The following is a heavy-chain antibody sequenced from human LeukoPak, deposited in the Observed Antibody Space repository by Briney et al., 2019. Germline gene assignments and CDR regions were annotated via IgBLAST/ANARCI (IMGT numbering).Heavy chain of an antibody. CDR2: ISSSSSYI. Sequence: PGGSLRLSCAASGFTFSSYSMNWVRQAPGKGLEWVSSISSSSSYIYYADSVKGRFTISRDNAKNSLYLQMNSLRVEDTAVYYCARRSIEGEGMDVWGQGTTVTVSS. D-gene: IGHD1-26*01. V-gene: IGHV3-21*01. CDR1: GFTFSSYS. CDR3: ARRSIEGEGMDV. J-gene: IGHJ6*02.